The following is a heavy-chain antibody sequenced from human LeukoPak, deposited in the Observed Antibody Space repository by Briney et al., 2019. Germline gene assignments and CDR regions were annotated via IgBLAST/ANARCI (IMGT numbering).Heavy chain of an antibody. J-gene: IGHJ3*02. CDR2: IYYSGST. V-gene: IGHV4-39*01. CDR3: AGTLDCSSTSCPKGGAFDI. D-gene: IGHD2-2*01. Sequence: SETLSLTCTVSGGSISSSSYYWGWIRQPPGKGLEWIGSIYYSGSTYYSPSLKSRVTISVDTSKNQFSLKLSSVTAADTAVYYCAGTLDCSSTSCPKGGAFDIWGQGTMVTVSS. CDR1: GGSISSSSYY.